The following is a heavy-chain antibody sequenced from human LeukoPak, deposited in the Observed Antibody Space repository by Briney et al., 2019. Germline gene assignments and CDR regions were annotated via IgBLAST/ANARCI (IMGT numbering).Heavy chain of an antibody. D-gene: IGHD2-2*01. V-gene: IGHV1-18*01. CDR1: GYTFITYG. Sequence: ASVKVSCKASGYTFITYGFSWVRQAPGQGLEWMGWISGFNGNVNYAQKFQGRVTMTADGSTRTAYMELRSLRPDDTAVYYCARDDPRLAQTWGVIPTANHYFDYWGQGTLVTVSS. CDR2: ISGFNGNV. J-gene: IGHJ4*02. CDR3: ARDDPRLAQTWGVIPTANHYFDY.